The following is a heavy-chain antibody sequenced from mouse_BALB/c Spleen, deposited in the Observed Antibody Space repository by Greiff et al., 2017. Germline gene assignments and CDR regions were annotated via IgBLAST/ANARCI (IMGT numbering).Heavy chain of an antibody. J-gene: IGHJ2*01. CDR1: GFTFSDYG. CDR2: ISNLAYSI. Sequence: VQLKESGGGLVQPGGSRKLSCAASGFTFSDYGMAWVRQAPGKGPEWVAFISNLAYSIYYADTVTGRFTISRENAKNTLYLEMSSLRSEDTAMYYCAREGSAYYFDYWGQGTTLTVSS. CDR3: AREGSAYYFDY. D-gene: IGHD3-1*01. V-gene: IGHV5-15*02.